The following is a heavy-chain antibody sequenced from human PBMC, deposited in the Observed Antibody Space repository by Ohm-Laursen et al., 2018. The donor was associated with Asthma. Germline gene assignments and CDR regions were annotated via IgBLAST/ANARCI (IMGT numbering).Heavy chain of an antibody. V-gene: IGHV4-31*03. CDR1: GGSISSGGYY. Sequence: TLSLTCPVSGGSISSGGYYWSWIRQHPGKGLEWIGYIYYIGSTYYNPSLKSRVTISVDTSKNQFSLKLSSVTAADTAVYYCARDGCSGGSCYFYAFDIWGQGTMVTVSS. J-gene: IGHJ3*02. CDR2: IYYIGST. CDR3: ARDGCSGGSCYFYAFDI. D-gene: IGHD2-15*01.